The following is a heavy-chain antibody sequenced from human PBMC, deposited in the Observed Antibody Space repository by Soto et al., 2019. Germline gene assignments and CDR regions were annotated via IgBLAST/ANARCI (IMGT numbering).Heavy chain of an antibody. V-gene: IGHV4-59*01. CDR1: GDSISRYY. J-gene: IGHJ6*02. CDR3: ARDQGGELLKGSGMDV. D-gene: IGHD2-21*01. Sequence: QVQLKESGPGLVKPSETLSLTCTVSGDSISRYYWSWIRLSPGKGLEWIGYIYYSGETNYNPSVKSRVSISVDRTKHQFSIKLSSVTAADTAVYYCARDQGGELLKGSGMDVWGQGNTVTVSS. CDR2: IYYSGET.